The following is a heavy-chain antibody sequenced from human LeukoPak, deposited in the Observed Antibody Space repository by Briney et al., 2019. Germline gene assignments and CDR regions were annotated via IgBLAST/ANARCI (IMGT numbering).Heavy chain of an antibody. V-gene: IGHV1-18*01. Sequence: ASVKVSCKASGYTSTSYGISWVRQAPGQGLEWMGWISAYDGNTNYAQKLQGRVTMTTDTSTSTAYMELRSLRPDDTAVYYCARDAVGATLDYWGQGTLVTVSS. D-gene: IGHD1-26*01. J-gene: IGHJ4*02. CDR3: ARDAVGATLDY. CDR2: ISAYDGNT. CDR1: GYTSTSYG.